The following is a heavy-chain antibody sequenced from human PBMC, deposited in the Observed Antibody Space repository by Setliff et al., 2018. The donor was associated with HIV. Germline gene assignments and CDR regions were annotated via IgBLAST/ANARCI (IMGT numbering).Heavy chain of an antibody. CDR3: ARDSGMAVVGTWRRLDP. CDR1: GYTFSRYA. J-gene: IGHJ5*02. CDR2: INAGNGNT. V-gene: IGHV1-3*01. D-gene: IGHD6-19*01. Sequence: ASVKVSCKASGYTFSRYAMHWVRQAPGQRLEWMGWINAGNGNTKYSQKFQGRVSMTTDTSTNTIYMQLSSLTSEDTALYYCARDSGMAVVGTWRRLDPWGQGTLVTVSS.